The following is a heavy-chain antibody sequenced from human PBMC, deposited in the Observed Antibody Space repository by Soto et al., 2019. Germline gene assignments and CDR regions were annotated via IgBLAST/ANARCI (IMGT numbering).Heavy chain of an antibody. CDR3: TTGGLLDKTDYDHGRDV. CDR2: IKSKTDGGTT. CDR1: GFTSSNAW. V-gene: IGHV3-15*01. J-gene: IGHJ6*02. D-gene: IGHD3-10*01. Sequence: GGSLRLSCAASGFTSSNAWMSWVRQAPGKGLEWVGRIKSKTDGGTTDYAAPVKGRFTISRDDSKNTLYLQMNRLKTEDTAVHYRTTGGLLDKTDYDHGRDVWGQGTTVTVSS.